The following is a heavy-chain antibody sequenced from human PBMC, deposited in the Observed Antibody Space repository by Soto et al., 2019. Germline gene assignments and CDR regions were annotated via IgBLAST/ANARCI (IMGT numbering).Heavy chain of an antibody. CDR2: IDYCGST. D-gene: IGHD2-2*01. Sequence: VQLQESGPGLVKPSQTMSLTCTVSGGSISSGDSYWSWSRQPPGTGLEWIGYIDYCGSTYYNTSLTSRVTISVDTSKNQFSLKLSSVTAADTAVYYCASSSTGYYYGMDVWVQGTTVTVSS. J-gene: IGHJ6*02. CDR3: ASSSTGYYYGMDV. CDR1: GGSISSGDSY. V-gene: IGHV4-30-4*01.